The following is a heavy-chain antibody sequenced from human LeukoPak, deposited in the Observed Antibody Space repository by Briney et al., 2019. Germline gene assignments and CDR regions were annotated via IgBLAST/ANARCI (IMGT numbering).Heavy chain of an antibody. CDR2: INEDGSEK. CDR3: ARELGSYEGGYYGMGV. D-gene: IGHD1-26*01. J-gene: IGHJ6*02. Sequence: PGGSLRLSCAASGFTFSTRWMSWVRQAPGKGLEWVANINEDGSEKNYVESLKGRFTISRDNAKNSLYLQMNSLRAEDTALYYCARELGSYEGGYYGMGVWGQGTTVTVSS. CDR1: GFTFSTRW. V-gene: IGHV3-7*01.